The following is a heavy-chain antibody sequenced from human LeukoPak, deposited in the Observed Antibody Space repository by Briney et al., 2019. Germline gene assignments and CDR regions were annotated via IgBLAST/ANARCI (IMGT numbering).Heavy chain of an antibody. J-gene: IGHJ6*03. Sequence: SSETLSLTCNVSGGSIRGYYWSWIRQPPGKGLEWIGYIYSSGSTSYNPSLKSRVTMSVDTSKNQFSLKVNSVTAADTAVYYCARVYDSGSQAYFYYMDVWGKGTTVTISS. CDR3: ARVYDSGSQAYFYYMDV. CDR1: GGSIRGYY. D-gene: IGHD3-10*01. V-gene: IGHV4-59*01. CDR2: IYSSGST.